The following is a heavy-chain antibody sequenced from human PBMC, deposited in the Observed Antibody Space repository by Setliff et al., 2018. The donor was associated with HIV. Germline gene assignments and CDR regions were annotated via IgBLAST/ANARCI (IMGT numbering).Heavy chain of an antibody. V-gene: IGHV4-34*01. CDR3: AAFFVTPLMTQDF. J-gene: IGHJ4*02. CDR2: INHSGNT. D-gene: IGHD4-17*01. CDR1: GGSFSGY. Sequence: SETLSLTCAVYGGSFSGYWSWIRQSPGKGLEWLGEINHSGNTHYDPSLKSRLTISIDTSKKQFSLKMTSMTAADTAVYYCAAFFVTPLMTQDFWGQGTLVTVSS.